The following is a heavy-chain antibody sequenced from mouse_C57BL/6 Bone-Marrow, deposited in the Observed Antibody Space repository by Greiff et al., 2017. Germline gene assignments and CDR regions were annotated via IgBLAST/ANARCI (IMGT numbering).Heavy chain of an antibody. CDR3: AITTVVHYYAMDY. V-gene: IGHV1-69*01. CDR1: GYTFTSYW. D-gene: IGHD1-1*01. CDR2: IGPSDSYT. Sequence: VQLQQPGAELVMPGASVKLSCKASGYTFTSYWMHWVQQRPGQGLEWLGEIGPSDSYTNYTQKVKGKSTLTVDKSSSTAFMQRSSLTSEDSAVYYCAITTVVHYYAMDYWGQGTSVTVSS. J-gene: IGHJ4*01.